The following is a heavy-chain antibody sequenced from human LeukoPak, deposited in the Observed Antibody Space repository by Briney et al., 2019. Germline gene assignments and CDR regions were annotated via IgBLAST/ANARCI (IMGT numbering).Heavy chain of an antibody. D-gene: IGHD6-13*01. CDR1: GFTFSSYG. CDR2: IWYDGSNK. J-gene: IGHJ4*02. V-gene: IGHV3-33*06. CDR3: AKAYTGGIAPDY. Sequence: GGFLGLSCAASGFTFSSYGMHWVRQAPGKGLEWVAVIWYDGSNKYYADSVKGRFTISRDNSKNTLYLQMNSLRAEDTAVYYFAKAYTGGIAPDYWGQGTLATVSS.